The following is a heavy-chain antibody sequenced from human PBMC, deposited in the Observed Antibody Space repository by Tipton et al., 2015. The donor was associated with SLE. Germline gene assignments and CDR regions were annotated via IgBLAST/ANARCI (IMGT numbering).Heavy chain of an antibody. V-gene: IGHV4-39*01. J-gene: IGHJ4*02. CDR3: ASITRDRADDY. CDR1: GGSISSSSYY. CDR2: TYYSGST. Sequence: TLSLTCTVSGGSISSSSYYWGWIRQPPGKGLEWIGSTYYSGSTYYNPSLKSRVTISVDTSKNQFSLKLSSVTAADTAVYYCASITRDRADDYWGQGTLVTVSS. D-gene: IGHD1-14*01.